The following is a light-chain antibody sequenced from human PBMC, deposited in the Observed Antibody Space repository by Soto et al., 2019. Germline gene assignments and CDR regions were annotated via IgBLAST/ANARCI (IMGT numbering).Light chain of an antibody. CDR2: NTN. CDR1: SGSVSTSFY. V-gene: IGLV8-61*01. Sequence: QAVVTQEPSFSVSPGGTVTLTCGLSSGSVSTSFYPGWYQQSPGQSPRTLIYNTNVRAFGVPARFSGSILGNRAALTITGAQADDESVYYCLLFMASGISVFGGGTKLTVL. J-gene: IGLJ3*02. CDR3: LLFMASGISV.